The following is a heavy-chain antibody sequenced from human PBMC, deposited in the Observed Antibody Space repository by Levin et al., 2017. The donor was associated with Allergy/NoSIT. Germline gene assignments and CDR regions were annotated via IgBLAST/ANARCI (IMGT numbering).Heavy chain of an antibody. CDR3: ARLPGVGVYDILTGYYDY. Sequence: ASVKVSCKASGYTFTGYYMHWVRQAPGQGLEWMGWINPNSGGTNYAQKFQGRVTMTRDTSISTAYMELSRLRSDDTAVYYCARLPGVGVYDILTGYYDYWGQGTLVTVSS. CDR1: GYTFTGYY. V-gene: IGHV1-2*02. CDR2: INPNSGGT. D-gene: IGHD3-9*01. J-gene: IGHJ4*02.